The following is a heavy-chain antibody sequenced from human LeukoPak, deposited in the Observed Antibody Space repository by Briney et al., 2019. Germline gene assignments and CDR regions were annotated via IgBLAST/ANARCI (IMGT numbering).Heavy chain of an antibody. D-gene: IGHD3-3*01. CDR2: IYSGGST. J-gene: IGHJ4*02. CDR3: ARDDLGEYYDFWSGYYPCFDY. Sequence: PGGSLRLSCAASGFTVSSNYMSWVRQAPGKGLEWVSVIYSGGSTYYADSVKGRFTISRDNSKNTLYLQMNSLRAEDTAVYYCARDDLGEYYDFWSGYYPCFDYWGQGTLVTVSS. V-gene: IGHV3-53*05. CDR1: GFTVSSNY.